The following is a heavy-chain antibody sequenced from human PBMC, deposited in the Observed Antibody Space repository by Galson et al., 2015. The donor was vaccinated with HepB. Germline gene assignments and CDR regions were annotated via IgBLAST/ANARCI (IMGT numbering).Heavy chain of an antibody. CDR2: IIPIFRTS. J-gene: IGHJ6*02. CDR1: GGTFSTYA. CDR3: ARYRGTRGYSGHDFDYYGMDV. V-gene: IGHV1-69*13. Sequence: SVKVSCKASGGTFSTYAISWVRQAPGHGLEWVGGIIPIFRTSKYAQKFQGRVTITADESTNTAYMELSSLRSEDTAVYYCARYRGTRGYSGHDFDYYGMDVWGQGNPGHRLL. D-gene: IGHD5-12*01.